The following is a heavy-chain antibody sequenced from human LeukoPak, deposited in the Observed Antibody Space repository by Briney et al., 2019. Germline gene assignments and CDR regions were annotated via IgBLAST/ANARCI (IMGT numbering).Heavy chain of an antibody. CDR3: AKDRRISYGSSNYYAMDV. Sequence: GGSLRLSCAVSGLAFNNYAMSWVRQAPGKGLEWVSAISGSADSSYYADSVKGRFTISRDNSKNTLYLQMNSLRAEDTALYYCAKDRRISYGSSNYYAMDVWGQGTTVTVSS. D-gene: IGHD5-18*01. CDR1: GLAFNNYA. V-gene: IGHV3-23*01. CDR2: ISGSADSS. J-gene: IGHJ6*02.